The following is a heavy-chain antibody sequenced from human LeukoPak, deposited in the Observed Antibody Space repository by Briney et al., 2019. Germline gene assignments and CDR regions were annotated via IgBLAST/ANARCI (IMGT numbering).Heavy chain of an antibody. J-gene: IGHJ4*02. CDR3: ARERVAGGMIIDY. CDR2: IYTSGST. CDR1: GGSISSGSYY. D-gene: IGHD3-16*01. Sequence: PSQTLSLTCTVSGGSISSGSYYWSWIRQPAGKGLEWIGRIYTSGSTNYNPSLKSRVTISVDTSKNQFSLKLSSVTAADTAVYYCARERVAGGMIIDYWGQGTLVTVSS. V-gene: IGHV4-61*02.